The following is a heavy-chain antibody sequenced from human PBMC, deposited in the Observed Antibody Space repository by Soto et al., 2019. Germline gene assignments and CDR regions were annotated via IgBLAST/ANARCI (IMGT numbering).Heavy chain of an antibody. V-gene: IGHV1-69*13. CDR3: ARARGNIAVAGQFHY. CDR1: GGTFSSYA. CDR2: IIPIFGTA. D-gene: IGHD6-19*01. Sequence: ASVKVSCKASGGTFSSYAISWVRQAPGQGLEWMGGIIPIFGTANYAQKFQGRVTITADESTSTAYMELSSLRSEDTAVYYCARARGNIAVAGQFHYWCQGILVTLSS. J-gene: IGHJ4*02.